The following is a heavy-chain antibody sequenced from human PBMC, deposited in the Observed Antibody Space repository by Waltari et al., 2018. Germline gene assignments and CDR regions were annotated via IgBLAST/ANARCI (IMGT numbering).Heavy chain of an antibody. J-gene: IGHJ4*02. CDR2: ISDGGAFT. Sequence: QLVESGGGLERPGGSLRLSCAASGFTFSTYVMNWVRQAPGKGREWVSVISDGGAFTYYADSVKGRFTIARDNSKNTLFLQMNSLGAEDTAVYYCAKRGGGQQGYFDFWGRGTLVTVSS. D-gene: IGHD3-16*01. CDR3: AKRGGGQQGYFDF. CDR1: GFTFSTYV. V-gene: IGHV3-23*04.